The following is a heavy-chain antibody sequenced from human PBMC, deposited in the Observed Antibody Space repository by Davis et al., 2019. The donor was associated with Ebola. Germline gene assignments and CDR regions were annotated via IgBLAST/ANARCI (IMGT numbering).Heavy chain of an antibody. CDR1: GYTFISYS. Sequence: ASVKVSCKASGYTFISYSMHWVRQAPGHGLEWMGLIKPSDGSTRYAQKFQGRLTMTRDTSTTTVYMDMSSLRSEDTAVYYCTRGILSDFYYYGMDVWGQGTTVTVSS. CDR3: TRGILSDFYYYGMDV. CDR2: IKPSDGST. J-gene: IGHJ6*02. D-gene: IGHD3-3*01. V-gene: IGHV1-46*01.